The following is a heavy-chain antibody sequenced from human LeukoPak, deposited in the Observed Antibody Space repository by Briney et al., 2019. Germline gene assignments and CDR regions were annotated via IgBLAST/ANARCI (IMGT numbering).Heavy chain of an antibody. Sequence: PSETLSLTCAVYIGSFSGYHWSWIRQPPGRGPEWIGEIDHSGNTKYNPSLKSRVTISADTSKNQFSLKLRALSAADTAVYFCARQGSISAFDIWGRGTLVTVSS. D-gene: IGHD2-21*01. V-gene: IGHV4-34*01. J-gene: IGHJ4*02. CDR1: IGSFSGYH. CDR3: ARQGSISAFDI. CDR2: IDHSGNT.